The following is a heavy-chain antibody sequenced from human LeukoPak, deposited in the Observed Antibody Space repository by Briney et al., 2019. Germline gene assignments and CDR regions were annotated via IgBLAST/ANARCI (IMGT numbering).Heavy chain of an antibody. J-gene: IGHJ4*02. CDR3: VRGAYSSSWLNFDY. Sequence: PGGSLRLSCAASGFTFSSYAMSWVRQAPGKGLEWVSGISGSDGSTNYADSVKGRFTISRDNSKNTLYLQMNSLRAEDTAVYYCVRGAYSSSWLNFDYWGQGTLVTVSS. CDR2: ISGSDGST. V-gene: IGHV3-23*01. D-gene: IGHD6-13*01. CDR1: GFTFSSYA.